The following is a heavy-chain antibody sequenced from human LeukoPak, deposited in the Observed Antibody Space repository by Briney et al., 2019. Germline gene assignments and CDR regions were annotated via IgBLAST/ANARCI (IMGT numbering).Heavy chain of an antibody. Sequence: ASVKVSCKASGYTFTSYGISWVRQAPGQGLEWMGWISAYNGNTNYAQKLQGRVTMTTDTSTSTAYMELRSLRSDDTAVYYCARGAKYYDILTGYRGNLALDYWGQGTLVTVSS. V-gene: IGHV1-18*04. CDR1: GYTFTSYG. D-gene: IGHD3-9*01. CDR2: ISAYNGNT. J-gene: IGHJ4*02. CDR3: ARGAKYYDILTGYRGNLALDY.